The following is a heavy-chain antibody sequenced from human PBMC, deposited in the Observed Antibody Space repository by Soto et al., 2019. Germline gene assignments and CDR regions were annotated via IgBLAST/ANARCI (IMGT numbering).Heavy chain of an antibody. D-gene: IGHD5-18*01. J-gene: IGHJ4*02. CDR3: ARALGYTYGHLPIDY. Sequence: SETLSLTCTVSGASISRYYWSWIRQSPGKGLEWIGYMYNTGSTVYSPSFKSRVTISVDTSKNQFSLKLNSVTAADTAVYYCARALGYTYGHLPIDYWGQGTLVPVSS. V-gene: IGHV4-59*12. CDR1: GASISRYY. CDR2: MYNTGST.